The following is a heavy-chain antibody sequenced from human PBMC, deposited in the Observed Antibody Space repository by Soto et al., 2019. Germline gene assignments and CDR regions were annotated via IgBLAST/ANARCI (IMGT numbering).Heavy chain of an antibody. D-gene: IGHD3-3*01. CDR2: ISAYNGNT. CDR3: ARVTVRYYDFWSGYYNNWFDP. Sequence: QVQLVQSGAEVKKPGASVKVSCKASGYTFTSYGISWVRQAPGQGLEWMGWISAYNGNTNYAQKLQGRVTMTTDTSTSTAYMELRSLRSDDMAVYYCARVTVRYYDFWSGYYNNWFDPWGQGTLVTVSS. CDR1: GYTFTSYG. V-gene: IGHV1-18*03. J-gene: IGHJ5*02.